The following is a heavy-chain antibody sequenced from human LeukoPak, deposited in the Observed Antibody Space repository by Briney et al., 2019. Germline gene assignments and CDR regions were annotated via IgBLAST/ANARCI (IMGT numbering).Heavy chain of an antibody. CDR2: IYYSGST. D-gene: IGHD3-10*01. J-gene: IGHJ5*02. CDR3: ARDPPILEQRRGSGSYSA. CDR1: GGSISSYY. V-gene: IGHV4-59*01. Sequence: PSETLSLTCTVSGGSISSYYWSWLRQPPGKGLEWIGYIYYSGSTNYNPPLKSRVTISVDTSKNQFSLKLSSVTAADTAVYYCARDPPILEQRRGSGSYSAWGQGTLVTVSS.